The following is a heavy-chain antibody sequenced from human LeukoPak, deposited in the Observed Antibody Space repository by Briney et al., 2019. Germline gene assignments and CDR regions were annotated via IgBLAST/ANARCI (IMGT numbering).Heavy chain of an antibody. CDR1: GGTFSSYA. J-gene: IGHJ4*02. V-gene: IGHV1-69*04. Sequence: SVKVSCKASGGTFSSYAISWVRQAPGQGLEWMGRIISISGIPNYAQKFQDRVTITADKSTSTAYMELSSLRSEDTAVYYCARLTVGVPFYFDYWGQGTLVTVSS. D-gene: IGHD1-26*01. CDR2: IISISGIP. CDR3: ARLTVGVPFYFDY.